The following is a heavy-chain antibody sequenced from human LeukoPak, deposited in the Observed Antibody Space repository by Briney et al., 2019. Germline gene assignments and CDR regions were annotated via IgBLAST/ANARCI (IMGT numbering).Heavy chain of an antibody. CDR3: ATDVPAVTIFGY. D-gene: IGHD2-2*01. CDR1: GFTFSTYW. V-gene: IGHV3-74*01. J-gene: IGHJ4*02. CDR2: INSDGSST. Sequence: GGSPGLSCAASGFTFSTYWMHWVRQAPGTGLVWVSLINSDGSSTNYADSVKGRFTISRDNAKNTLYLQMNSLRAEDTAVYYCATDVPAVTIFGYWGQGTLATVSS.